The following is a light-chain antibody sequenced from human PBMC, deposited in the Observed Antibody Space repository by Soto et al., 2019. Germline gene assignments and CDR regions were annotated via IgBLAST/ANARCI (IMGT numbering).Light chain of an antibody. V-gene: IGLV2-14*03. J-gene: IGLJ3*02. CDR3: SEYSTGSTPVL. CDR1: SSDVGSTFNY. Sequence: QSVLTQPASVSGSPGQSITISCTGTSSDVGSTFNYVSWYQHHPGKAPRLIMSDVNHRPSGVSDRFSGSKSGNTASLTISGLQAEDEADYFCSEYSTGSTPVLFGGGTKVTVL. CDR2: DVN.